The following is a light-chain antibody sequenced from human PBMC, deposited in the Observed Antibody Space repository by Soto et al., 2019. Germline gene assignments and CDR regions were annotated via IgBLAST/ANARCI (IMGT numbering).Light chain of an antibody. V-gene: IGKV3-20*01. Sequence: EIVLTQSPGTLSLSPGERATLSCSVSQRVSISALAWYQQKPGQAPGLLVYGASSKGTVIPHRVSGSGSGTDFTVTITRLVREDCPVYFCQQYGSSARSFGVGAKVEIK. J-gene: IGKJ2*03. CDR3: QQYGSSARS. CDR1: QRVSISA. CDR2: GAS.